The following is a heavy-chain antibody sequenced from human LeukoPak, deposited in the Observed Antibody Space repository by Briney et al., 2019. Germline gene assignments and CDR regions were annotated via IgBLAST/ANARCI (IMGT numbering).Heavy chain of an antibody. CDR2: IYHSGST. Sequence: SETLSLTCAVSGYSISSGYYWGWIRQPPGKGLEWIGSIYHSGSTYYNPSLKSRVTISVDTSKTQFSLKLSSVTAADTAVYYCARQEGSGSYYGINDAFDIWGQGTMVTVSS. D-gene: IGHD1-26*01. CDR3: ARQEGSGSYYGINDAFDI. CDR1: GYSISSGYY. J-gene: IGHJ3*02. V-gene: IGHV4-38-2*01.